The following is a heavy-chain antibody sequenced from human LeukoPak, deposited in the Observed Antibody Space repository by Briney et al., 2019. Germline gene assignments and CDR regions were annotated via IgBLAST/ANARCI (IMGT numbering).Heavy chain of an antibody. CDR2: ITSSSTSI. CDR1: GFTFSTYS. CDR3: AQLTTVTTGY. J-gene: IGHJ4*02. V-gene: IGHV3-21*01. Sequence: GGSLRLSCAASGFTFSTYSMNWVRQAPGKGLEWVSSITSSSTSIYFADSVKGRFTISRDNAKNSLYLQMNSLRAEDTAVYYCAQLTTVTTGYWGQGTLVTVSS. D-gene: IGHD4-17*01.